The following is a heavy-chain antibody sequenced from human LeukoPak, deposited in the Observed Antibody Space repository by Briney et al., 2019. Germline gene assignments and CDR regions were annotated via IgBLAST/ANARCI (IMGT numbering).Heavy chain of an antibody. V-gene: IGHV3-21*01. CDR2: ISSSSSYI. D-gene: IGHD5-18*01. CDR3: ARNRDTAMVLDAFDI. J-gene: IGHJ3*02. CDR1: GFTFTRCS. Sequence: PGGSLRLSCAASGFTFTRCSMNWVRQAPGKGLEWVSSISSSSSYIYYADSAKGRFTISRDNAKNSLYLQLNSLRAEDTAVYYCARNRDTAMVLDAFDIWGQGTMVTVSS.